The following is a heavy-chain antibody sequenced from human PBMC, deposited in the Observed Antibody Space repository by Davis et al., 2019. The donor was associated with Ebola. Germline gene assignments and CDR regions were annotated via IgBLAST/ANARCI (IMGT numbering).Heavy chain of an antibody. J-gene: IGHJ4*02. CDR2: IKRETDGGTT. Sequence: GESLKISCAASGFAVNNAWMNWVRQAPGKGQEWVGRIKRETDGGTTDYAAPVKGRFTISRDTSKNTLYLHMNSLNIEDTGVYFCSTITRETWGQGTLVTVST. V-gene: IGHV3-15*07. CDR3: STITRET. D-gene: IGHD3-10*01. CDR1: GFAVNNAW.